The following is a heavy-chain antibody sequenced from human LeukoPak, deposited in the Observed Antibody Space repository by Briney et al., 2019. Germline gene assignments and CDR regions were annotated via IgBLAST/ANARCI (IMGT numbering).Heavy chain of an antibody. CDR2: ISYDGSNK. CDR3: ARDRLFDSSGSSFDY. D-gene: IGHD3-22*01. CDR1: GFTFDDYA. Sequence: GGSLRLSCAASGFTFDDYAMHWVRQAPGKGLEWVAVISYDGSNKYYADSVKGRFTISRDNSKNTLYLQMNSLRAEDTAVYYCARDRLFDSSGSSFDYWGQGTLVTVSS. J-gene: IGHJ4*02. V-gene: IGHV3-30*04.